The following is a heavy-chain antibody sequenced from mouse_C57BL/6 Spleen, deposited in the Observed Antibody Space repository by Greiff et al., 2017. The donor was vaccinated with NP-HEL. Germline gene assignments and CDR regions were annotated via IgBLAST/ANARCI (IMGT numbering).Heavy chain of an antibody. Sequence: VQLQQPGAELVKPGASVKLSCKASGYTFTSYWMHWVKQRPGQGLEWIGMIHPNSGSTNYNEKFKSKATLTVDKSSSTAYMQLSSLTSEDSAVYYCARKVGDYSFAYWGQGTLVTVSA. CDR2: IHPNSGST. J-gene: IGHJ3*01. CDR3: ARKVGDYSFAY. V-gene: IGHV1-64*01. CDR1: GYTFTSYW. D-gene: IGHD1-1*01.